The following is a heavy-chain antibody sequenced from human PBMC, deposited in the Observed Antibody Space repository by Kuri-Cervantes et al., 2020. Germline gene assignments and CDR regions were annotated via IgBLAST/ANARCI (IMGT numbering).Heavy chain of an antibody. V-gene: IGHV1-2*02. CDR3: ARSARGVIITQPRDY. J-gene: IGHJ4*02. Sequence: ASVKVSCKASGYTFTGYYMHWVRQAPGQGLEWMGWIKPNSGGTNYAQKFQGRVTMTRDTSISTAYMELSRLRSDDTAVYYCARSARGVIITQPRDYWGQGTLVTVSS. D-gene: IGHD3-10*01. CDR2: IKPNSGGT. CDR1: GYTFTGYY.